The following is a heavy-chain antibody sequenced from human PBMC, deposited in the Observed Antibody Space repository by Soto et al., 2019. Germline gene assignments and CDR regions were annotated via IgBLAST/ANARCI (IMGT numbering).Heavy chain of an antibody. Sequence: GESLKISCKGSGYSFTSYWIGWVRQMPGKGLEWMGIIYPGDSDTRYSPAFQGQVTISADKSISTAYLQWSSLKASDTAMYYRARFPLKYSGSYYYYYYGMDGWGQGTTVTISS. CDR1: GYSFTSYW. V-gene: IGHV5-51*01. CDR2: IYPGDSDT. J-gene: IGHJ6*02. D-gene: IGHD1-26*01. CDR3: ARFPLKYSGSYYYYYYGMDG.